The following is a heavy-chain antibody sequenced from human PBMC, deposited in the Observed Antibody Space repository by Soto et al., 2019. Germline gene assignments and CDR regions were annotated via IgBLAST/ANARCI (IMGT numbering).Heavy chain of an antibody. CDR3: ASPNSSSWYHHYYYGMDV. J-gene: IGHJ6*02. Sequence: SVELSSKXSGGTFSSYATSWVRQAPGQRLDWMGGLIPIFGTANYAQKFQVRVTIAADESTSTAYMELSSLRAKDTAVYYCASPNSSSWYHHYYYGMDVWGQGTTVTASS. D-gene: IGHD6-13*01. V-gene: IGHV1-69*13. CDR1: GGTFSSYA. CDR2: LIPIFGTA.